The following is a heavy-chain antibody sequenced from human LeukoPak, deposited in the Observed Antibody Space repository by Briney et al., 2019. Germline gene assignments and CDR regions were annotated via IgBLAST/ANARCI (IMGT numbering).Heavy chain of an antibody. V-gene: IGHV1-69*06. D-gene: IGHD2-2*01. CDR2: IIPIFGTA. J-gene: IGHJ4*02. CDR1: GGTFSSYA. Sequence: ASVKVSRKASGGTFSSYAISWARQAPGQGLEWMGGIIPIFGTANYAQKFQGRVTITADKSTSTAYMELSSLRSEDTAVYYCASLYCSSTSCPNDYWGQGTLVTVSS. CDR3: ASLYCSSTSCPNDY.